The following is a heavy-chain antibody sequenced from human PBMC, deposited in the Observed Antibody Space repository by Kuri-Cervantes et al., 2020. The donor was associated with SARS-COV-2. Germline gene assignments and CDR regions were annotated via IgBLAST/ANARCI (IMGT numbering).Heavy chain of an antibody. D-gene: IGHD2-2*01. CDR3: ARGDIHLGYCSSTSCAYYFDY. J-gene: IGHJ4*02. V-gene: IGHV1-18*01. CDR2: ISAYNGNT. CDR1: GYTFTSYG. Sequence: ASVKVSCKASGYTFTSYGISWVRQAPGQGLEWMGWISAYNGNTNYAQKLQGRATMTTDTSTSTAYMELRSLRSDDTAVYYCARGDIHLGYCSSTSCAYYFDYWGQGTLVTVSS.